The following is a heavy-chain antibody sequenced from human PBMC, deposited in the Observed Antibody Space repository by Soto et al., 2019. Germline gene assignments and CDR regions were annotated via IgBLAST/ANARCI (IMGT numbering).Heavy chain of an antibody. J-gene: IGHJ6*02. CDR3: ARGFIAAAGVWARGSRGYYGMDV. D-gene: IGHD6-13*01. Sequence: PSGTLSLTCAVSGGSISSSNWWSWVRQPPGKGLEWVGEIYHSGSTNYNPSLKSRVTISVDKSKNQFSLKLSSVTAADTAVYYCARGFIAAAGVWARGSRGYYGMDVWGQGTTVTVS. CDR2: IYHSGST. CDR1: GGSISSSNW. V-gene: IGHV4-4*02.